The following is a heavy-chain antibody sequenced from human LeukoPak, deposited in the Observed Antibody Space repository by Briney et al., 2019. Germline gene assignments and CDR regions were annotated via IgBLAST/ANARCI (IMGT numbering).Heavy chain of an antibody. V-gene: IGHV3-33*01. Sequence: GGPLRLSCAASGFTFSSYGMHWVRQAPGKGLEWVAVIWYDGSNKYYADSVKGRFTISRDNSKNTLSLQMNSLRAEDTAVYYCAGDVNTAYYYGMDVWGQGTLVTVSS. CDR1: GFTFSSYG. CDR2: IWYDGSNK. D-gene: IGHD2/OR15-2a*01. CDR3: AGDVNTAYYYGMDV. J-gene: IGHJ6*02.